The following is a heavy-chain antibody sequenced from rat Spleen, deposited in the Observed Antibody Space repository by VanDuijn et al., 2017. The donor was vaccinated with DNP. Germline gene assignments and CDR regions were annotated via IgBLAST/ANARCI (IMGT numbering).Heavy chain of an antibody. CDR3: ARQPMGMDY. CDR2: VTNAGST. CDR1: GLSITNNFK. J-gene: IGHJ2*01. V-gene: IGHV3-3*01. Sequence: EVLLQESGPGLVKPSQSLSLTCSVTGLSITNNFKWSWIRKFPGNRLGWMGYVTNAGSTDYNPSLKSRISITRDTSKNQFFLQLNYVTTEDTATYYCARQPMGMDYWGQGVMVTVSS. D-gene: IGHD1-7*01.